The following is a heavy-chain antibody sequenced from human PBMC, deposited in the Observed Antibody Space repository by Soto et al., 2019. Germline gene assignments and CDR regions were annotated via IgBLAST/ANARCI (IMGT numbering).Heavy chain of an antibody. CDR2: IYYSGST. D-gene: IGHD6-6*01. V-gene: IGHV4-59*08. CDR1: GGSISSYY. CDR3: ARTSIAARKRYYYYMDV. J-gene: IGHJ6*03. Sequence: QVQLQESGPGLVKPSETLSLTCTVSGGSISSYYWSWIRQPPGKGLEWIGYIYYSGSTTYNPSLKGRGIIIVDTTNKQSSLKLSSVTAADTAVYYCARTSIAARKRYYYYMDVWGKGTTVTVSS.